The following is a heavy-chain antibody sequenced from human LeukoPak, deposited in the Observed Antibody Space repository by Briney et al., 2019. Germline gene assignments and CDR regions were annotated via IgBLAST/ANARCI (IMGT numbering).Heavy chain of an antibody. CDR1: GFTFSSYS. J-gene: IGHJ3*02. D-gene: IGHD4-23*01. Sequence: PGGSLRLSCAASGFTFSSYSMNWVRQAPGKGLEWVSSIISSSSYIYYADSVKGRFTISRDNAKNSLYLQMNSLRAEDTAVYYCARDTYGGNSGSCAFDIWGQGTMVTVSS. CDR3: ARDTYGGNSGSCAFDI. V-gene: IGHV3-21*01. CDR2: IISSSSYI.